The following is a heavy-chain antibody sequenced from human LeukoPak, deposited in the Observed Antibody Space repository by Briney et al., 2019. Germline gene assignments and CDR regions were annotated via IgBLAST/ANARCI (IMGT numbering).Heavy chain of an antibody. Sequence: SETLSLTCAVYGGSFSGYYWSWVRQPPGKGLEWIGEINHSGSTNYNPSLTRRVTISVDTSKNQFSLTLSSLTAAGTAVYYCARERHYYGSGSQSPYYYFDYWGQGTLVTVSS. D-gene: IGHD3-10*01. CDR1: GGSFSGYY. J-gene: IGHJ4*02. V-gene: IGHV4-34*01. CDR3: ARERHYYGSGSQSPYYYFDY. CDR2: INHSGST.